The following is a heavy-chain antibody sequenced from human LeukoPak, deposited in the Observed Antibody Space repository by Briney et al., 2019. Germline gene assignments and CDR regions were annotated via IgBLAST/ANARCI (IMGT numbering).Heavy chain of an antibody. CDR1: GITFTTSG. J-gene: IGHJ4*02. V-gene: IGHV3-30*02. Sequence: GGSLRLSCVASGITFTTSGMHWVRQAPGKGLEWVTFIWSDGSKKYYADSVKGRFTISRDDSKNTVYLQMNNLRAEDTAVYYCAREGRIPVAAAGKVGYWGQGTLVTVSS. CDR3: AREGRIPVAAAGKVGY. D-gene: IGHD6-13*01. CDR2: IWSDGSKK.